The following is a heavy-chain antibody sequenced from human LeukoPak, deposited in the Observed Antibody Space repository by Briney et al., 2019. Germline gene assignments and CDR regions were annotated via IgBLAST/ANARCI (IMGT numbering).Heavy chain of an antibody. Sequence: GGSLRLSCAASGFTFNNYAMTWVRQAPGKGLEWVSSISGSGGSTDYADPVKGRFTISRDNSKKTLYLQMNSLRAEDTAVYYCARASDYDSGGYYIGGTFDYWGQGALVTVSS. CDR1: GFTFNNYA. CDR2: ISGSGGST. J-gene: IGHJ4*02. D-gene: IGHD3-22*01. V-gene: IGHV3-23*01. CDR3: ARASDYDSGGYYIGGTFDY.